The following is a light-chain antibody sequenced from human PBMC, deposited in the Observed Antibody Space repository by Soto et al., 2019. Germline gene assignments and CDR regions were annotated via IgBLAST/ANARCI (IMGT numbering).Light chain of an antibody. CDR2: GDN. CDR3: QSYDSSLTTFV. J-gene: IGLJ1*01. Sequence: QSVLTQPPSASGTPGQRVTISCSGDISNIGTNSVHWYQHLPGTAPKRLIYGDNNRPSGVPDRFSGSKSGTSASLAITGLQPEDEADYYCQSYDSSLTTFVFGTGTKVTVL. CDR1: ISNIGTNS. V-gene: IGLV1-40*01.